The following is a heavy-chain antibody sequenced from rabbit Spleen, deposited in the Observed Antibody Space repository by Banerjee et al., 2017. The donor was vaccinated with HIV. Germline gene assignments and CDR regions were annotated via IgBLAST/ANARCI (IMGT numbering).Heavy chain of an antibody. CDR3: ARDTGSSFSSYGMDL. Sequence: QEQLVESGGGLVQPEGSLTLTCTASGFSFNNNYYMCWVRQAPGKGLEWIACIYGGISGSTAYASWAKGRFTVSKTSSTTVTLQMTSLTAADTATYFCARDTGSSFSSYGMDLWGPGTLVTVS. J-gene: IGHJ6*01. CDR2: IYGGISGST. CDR1: GFSFNNNYY. V-gene: IGHV1S45*01. D-gene: IGHD8-1*01.